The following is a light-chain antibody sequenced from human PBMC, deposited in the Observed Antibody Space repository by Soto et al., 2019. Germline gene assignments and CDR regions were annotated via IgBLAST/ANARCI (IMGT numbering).Light chain of an antibody. CDR2: EVN. CDR1: SSDVGGYNY. V-gene: IGLV2-8*01. J-gene: IGLJ2*01. CDR3: SSYAGSNILV. Sequence: QSVLTQPPSASGSPGQSITISCTGTSSDVGGYNYVSWYQHHPGSAPKLIIHEVNKRPSGVPDRFSGSKSGNTASLTVTGLQAEDEADYYCSSYAGSNILVFGEGTKLTVL.